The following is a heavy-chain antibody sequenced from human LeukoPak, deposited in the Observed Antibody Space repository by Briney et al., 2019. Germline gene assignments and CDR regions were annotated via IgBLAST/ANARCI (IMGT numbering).Heavy chain of an antibody. CDR2: VTGSDGRT. CDR3: AKAKGTSSQYHMEV. Sequence: GGSLRLSCAASGFTFSRYAMSWVRQAPGKGPEWVSTVTGSDGRTYYPDSVKGRFTTSRDKSENTVYLQMNRLRAEDTAVYYCAKAKGTSSQYHMEVWGKGTTVTVS. J-gene: IGHJ6*03. V-gene: IGHV3-23*01. CDR1: GFTFSRYA. D-gene: IGHD6-13*01.